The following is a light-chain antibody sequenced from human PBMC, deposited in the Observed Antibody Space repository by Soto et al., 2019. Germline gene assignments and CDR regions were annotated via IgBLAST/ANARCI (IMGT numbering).Light chain of an antibody. CDR2: GAS. J-gene: IGKJ3*01. V-gene: IGKV3-20*01. Sequence: EIVLTQSPGTLSLSPGERATLSSRASQRVSSSYLAWYQQKPGQAPRLLIYGASSRATGIPDRFSGSGSGTDFTLTISRLEPEDFAVYYCQQYGSSPRFTFGPGTKVDI. CDR1: QRVSSSY. CDR3: QQYGSSPRFT.